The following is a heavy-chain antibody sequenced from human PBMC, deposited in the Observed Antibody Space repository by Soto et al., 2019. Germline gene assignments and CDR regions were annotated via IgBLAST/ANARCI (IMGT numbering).Heavy chain of an antibody. CDR2: IYYSGST. J-gene: IGHJ4*02. CDR3: ARDSGSGSLNFDS. D-gene: IGHD3-10*01. V-gene: IGHV4-59*11. CDR1: GGSISSHY. Sequence: PSETLSLTCTVSGGSISSHYWSWIRQPPGKGLEWIGYIYYSGSTNYNPSLKSRVTISVDTSKNQFSLKLNSVTAADTAVYYCARDSGSGSLNFDSWGQGTLVTVSS.